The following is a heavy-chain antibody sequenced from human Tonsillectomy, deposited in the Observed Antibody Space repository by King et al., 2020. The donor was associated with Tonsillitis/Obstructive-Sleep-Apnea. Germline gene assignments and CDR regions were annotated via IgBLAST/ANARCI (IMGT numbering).Heavy chain of an antibody. J-gene: IGHJ4*02. CDR3: ARHVSGSYLYYFDY. D-gene: IGHD1-26*01. Sequence: QLQESGPGQVKPSETLSLTCTVSGGSITSSSFNWGWIRQPPGKGLEWIGSIYYSGRTYYNPSLKSRVTISVDTSKKPFSLKLNSVTAADTAVYYCARHVSGSYLYYFDYWGQGTLVTVSS. V-gene: IGHV4-39*01. CDR1: GGSITSSSFN. CDR2: IYYSGRT.